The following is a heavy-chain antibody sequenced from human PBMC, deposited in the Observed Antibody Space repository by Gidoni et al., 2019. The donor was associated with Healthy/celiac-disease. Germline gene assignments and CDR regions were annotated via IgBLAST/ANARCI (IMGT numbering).Heavy chain of an antibody. J-gene: IGHJ4*02. V-gene: IGHV4-59*01. CDR3: ARARYNYYDSSGYYYDY. Sequence: QVQLQESGPGLVKPSETLSLTCTVSGGSISSYYWSWIRQPPGKGLEWIGYIYYSGSTNYKPSLKSRVTISVDTSKNQFSLKLSSVTAADTAVYYCARARYNYYDSSGYYYDYWGQGTLVTVSS. D-gene: IGHD3-22*01. CDR2: IYYSGST. CDR1: GGSISSYY.